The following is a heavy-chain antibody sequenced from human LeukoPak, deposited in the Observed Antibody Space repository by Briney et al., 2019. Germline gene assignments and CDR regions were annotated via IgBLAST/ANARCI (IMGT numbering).Heavy chain of an antibody. Sequence: PGASLRLSCAASGYTFSSYGMHWVRQAPGKGLEWVAVIWYDVSNKYYADSVKGRFTIYRDNSKNTMYLQMNSLRAEDTAVYYCAKDYGSGSFPFGYYMDVWGKGTTVTVSS. D-gene: IGHD3-10*01. J-gene: IGHJ6*03. CDR1: GYTFSSYG. CDR3: AKDYGSGSFPFGYYMDV. CDR2: IWYDVSNK. V-gene: IGHV3-33*06.